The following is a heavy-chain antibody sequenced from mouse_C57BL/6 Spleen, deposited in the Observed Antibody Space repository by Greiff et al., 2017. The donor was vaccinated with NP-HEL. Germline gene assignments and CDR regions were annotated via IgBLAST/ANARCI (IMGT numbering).Heavy chain of an antibody. J-gene: IGHJ1*03. Sequence: QVQLKESGAELVRPGSSVKLSCKASGYTFTSYWMHWVKQRPIQGLEWIGNIDPSDSETHYNQKFKDKATLTVDKSSSTAYMQLSSLTSEDSAVYYCARSGDYWYFDVWGTGTTVTVSS. CDR3: ARSGDYWYFDV. D-gene: IGHD3-2*02. CDR1: GYTFTSYW. CDR2: IDPSDSET. V-gene: IGHV1-52*01.